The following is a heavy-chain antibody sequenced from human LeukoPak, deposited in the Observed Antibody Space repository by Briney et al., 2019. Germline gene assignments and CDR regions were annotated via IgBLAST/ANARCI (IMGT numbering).Heavy chain of an antibody. CDR3: ARGRRTTVTTLSRFDY. CDR1: GGSISSRSYY. Sequence: ETLSLTCTVSGGSISSRSYYWGWIRQPPGKGLEWIGYIYYSGSTNYNPSLKSRVTISVDTSKNQFSLKLSSVTAADTAVYYCARGRRTTVTTLSRFDYWGQGTLVTVSS. CDR2: IYYSGST. V-gene: IGHV4-61*05. D-gene: IGHD4-17*01. J-gene: IGHJ4*02.